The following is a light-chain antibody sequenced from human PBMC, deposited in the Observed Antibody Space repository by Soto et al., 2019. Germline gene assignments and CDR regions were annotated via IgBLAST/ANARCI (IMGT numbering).Light chain of an antibody. J-gene: IGKJ4*01. CDR3: QQHSNWPLT. V-gene: IGKV3-11*01. Sequence: EIVMTQSPATLSVSPGEGATLSCRASQSVSSKLAWYQQKPGQAPRLLIFDASNRATGIPARFSGSGSGTDFILAISSLEPEDFVVYYCQQHSNWPLTFGGGTKVDIK. CDR1: QSVSSK. CDR2: DAS.